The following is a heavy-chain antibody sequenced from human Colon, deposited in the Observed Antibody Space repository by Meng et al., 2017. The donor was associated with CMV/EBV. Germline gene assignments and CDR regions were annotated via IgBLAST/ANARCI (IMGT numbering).Heavy chain of an antibody. D-gene: IGHD3-22*01. V-gene: IGHV3-74*01. CDR3: VCSSDAWFF. J-gene: IGHJ4*02. CDR2: INSDGTNT. Sequence: LCCGAAGLTFGRYWMHWVRQAPGEGLVWVSLINSDGTNTHCTNFVEGRFTISRDNAKNILNLKMNSLRVEDTAMYYCVCSSDAWFFWGQGTMVTVSS. CDR1: GLTFGRYW.